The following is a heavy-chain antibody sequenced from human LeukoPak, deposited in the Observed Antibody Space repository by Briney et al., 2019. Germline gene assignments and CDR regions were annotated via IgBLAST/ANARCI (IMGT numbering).Heavy chain of an antibody. D-gene: IGHD2-15*01. CDR2: ISSSSNTM. V-gene: IGHV3-48*01. J-gene: IGHJ4*02. Sequence: ISSSSNTMYYADSVKGRFTISRDSAKNSLYLQMNSLRVEDTAVYYCARSGICSGGSCDYDHWGQGTLVTVSS. CDR3: ARSGICSGGSCDYDH.